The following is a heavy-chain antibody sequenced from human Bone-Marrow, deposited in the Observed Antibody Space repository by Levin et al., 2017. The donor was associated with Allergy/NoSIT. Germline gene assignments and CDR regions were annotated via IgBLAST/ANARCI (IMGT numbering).Heavy chain of an antibody. CDR1: GDRVSTIGVA. V-gene: IGHV6-1*01. CDR3: VRGAKSGFDY. D-gene: IGHD1-26*01. J-gene: IGHJ4*02. CDR2: TYYRSKWSN. Sequence: SQTLSLTCAISGDRVSTIGVAWHWIRQSPSRGLEWLGRTYYRSKWSNDYAVSVKSRITINPDTSKNQFSLQLNSVTPEDTAVYYCVRGAKSGFDYWGQGTLVTVSS.